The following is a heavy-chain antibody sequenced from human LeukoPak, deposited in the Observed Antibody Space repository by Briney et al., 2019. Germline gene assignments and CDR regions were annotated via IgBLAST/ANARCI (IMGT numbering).Heavy chain of an antibody. J-gene: IGHJ3*02. CDR1: GGSISSYY. CDR3: AREITGVRGYGAFDI. D-gene: IGHD5-12*01. Sequence: PSETLSLTCTVSGGSISSYYWSWIRRPAGKGLEWIGRIYTSGSTNYNPTLKSRVTMSVDTSKNQFSLKLSSATAADTAVYYCAREITGVRGYGAFDIWGQGTMVTVSS. V-gene: IGHV4-4*07. CDR2: IYTSGST.